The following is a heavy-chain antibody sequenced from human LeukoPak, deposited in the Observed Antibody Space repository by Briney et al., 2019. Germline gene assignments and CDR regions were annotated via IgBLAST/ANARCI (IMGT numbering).Heavy chain of an antibody. CDR3: AKDPNGDYVGAFDF. CDR2: LSFDEKNY. J-gene: IGHJ3*01. CDR1: GFTFSSYA. V-gene: IGHV3-30*04. D-gene: IGHD4-17*01. Sequence: PGGSLRLSCAASGFTFSSYAMHWVRQAPGKGLEWVAVLSFDEKNYYYADSVKGRFTISRDNSKNTLYLQMNSLRAEDTAVYYCAKDPNGDYVGAFDFWGQGTMVTVSS.